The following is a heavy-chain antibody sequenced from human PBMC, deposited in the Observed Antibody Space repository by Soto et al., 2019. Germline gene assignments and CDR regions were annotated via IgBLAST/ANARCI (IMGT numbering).Heavy chain of an antibody. V-gene: IGHV3-21*01. CDR2: ISSSSSYI. CDR3: ASSDYYGSPGGPVDY. J-gene: IGHJ4*02. Sequence: GGSLRLSCAASGFTFSSYSMNWVRQAPGKGLEWVSSISSSSSYIYYADSVKGRFTISRDNAKNSLYLQMNSLRAEDTAVYYCASSDYYGSPGGPVDYWGQGTLVTVSS. D-gene: IGHD3-10*01. CDR1: GFTFSSYS.